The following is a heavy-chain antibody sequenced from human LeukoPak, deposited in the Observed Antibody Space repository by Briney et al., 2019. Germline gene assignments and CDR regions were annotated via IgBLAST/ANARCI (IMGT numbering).Heavy chain of an antibody. D-gene: IGHD3-10*01. Sequence: GSLRLSCAASGFTFSSYAMSWIRQPPGKGLEWIGEINHSGSTNYNPSLKSRVTISVDTSKNQFSLKLSSVTAADTAVYYCARGPRRSGSFRPPNYYYYGMDVWGQGTTVTVSS. CDR3: ARGPRRSGSFRPPNYYYYGMDV. J-gene: IGHJ6*02. CDR2: INHSGST. V-gene: IGHV4-34*01. CDR1: GFTFSSYA.